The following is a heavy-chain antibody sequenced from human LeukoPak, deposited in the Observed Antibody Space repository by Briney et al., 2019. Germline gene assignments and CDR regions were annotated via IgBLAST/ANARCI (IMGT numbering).Heavy chain of an antibody. CDR1: GFTFDDYA. Sequence: GGSLRLSCAASGFTFDDYAMHWVRQAPGKGLEWVSLISWDGDSTYYADSVRGRFTISRDNSKSTLFLQMNSLRAEDTAIYYCATYRQVLLPFESWGQGTLVTVSS. J-gene: IGHJ4*02. CDR3: ATYRQVLLPFES. D-gene: IGHD5-18*01. V-gene: IGHV3-43D*03. CDR2: ISWDGDST.